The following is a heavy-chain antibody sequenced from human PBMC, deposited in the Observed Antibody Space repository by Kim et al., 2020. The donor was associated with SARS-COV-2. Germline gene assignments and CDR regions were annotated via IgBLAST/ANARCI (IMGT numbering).Heavy chain of an antibody. CDR3: ARGWAGVVPSPILGLGPHYDYFIMDV. CDR1: TGSFSGNY. J-gene: IGHJ6*02. CDR2: IHQSGSP. D-gene: IGHD2-2*02. V-gene: IGHV4-34*01. Sequence: SETLSLTCAVYTGSFSGNYWSWIRQPQGKGMEWIGEIHQSGSPNYNPSLKSRVTISIDTSKHQFSLKLSSVTAADTALYYCARGWAGVVPSPILGLGPHYDYFIMDVWGHGTTVTVSS.